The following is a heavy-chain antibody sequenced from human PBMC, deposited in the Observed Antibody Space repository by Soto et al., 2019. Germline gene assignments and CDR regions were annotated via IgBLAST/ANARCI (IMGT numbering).Heavy chain of an antibody. D-gene: IGHD3-10*01. V-gene: IGHV3-48*01. J-gene: IGHJ4*02. CDR2: ISSSSTI. CDR1: GFTFSSYS. CDR3: ARNPRGGYYGSGSYYYYFDY. Sequence: GGSLRLSCAASGFTFSSYSMNWVRQAPGKGLEWVSYISSSSTIYYADSVKGRFTISRDNAKNSLYLQMNSLRAEDTAVYYCARNPRGGYYGSGSYYYYFDYWGQGTLVTVSS.